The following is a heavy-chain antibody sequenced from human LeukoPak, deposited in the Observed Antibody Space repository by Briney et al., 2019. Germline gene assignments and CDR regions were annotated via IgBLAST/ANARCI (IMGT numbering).Heavy chain of an antibody. CDR3: ARGWYYDSSGYYWTPFDY. V-gene: IGHV4-4*07. CDR2: IYTSGRT. D-gene: IGHD3-22*01. CDR1: GGSISSYY. J-gene: IGHJ4*02. Sequence: SETLSLTCTVSGGSISSYYWSWIRQPAGKGLEWIGRIYTSGRTNYNPSLKRRVTMSVDTSKNQFSLTLSSVTAADTAVYYCARGWYYDSSGYYWTPFDYWGQGTLVTVSS.